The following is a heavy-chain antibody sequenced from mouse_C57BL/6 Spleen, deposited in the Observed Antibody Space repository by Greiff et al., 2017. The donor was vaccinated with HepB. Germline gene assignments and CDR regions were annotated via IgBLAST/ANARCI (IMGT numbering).Heavy chain of an antibody. Sequence: EVKLQQSGPELVKPGASVKISCKASGYSFTGYYMNWVKQSPEKSLEWIGEINPSTGGTTYNQKFKAKATLTVDKSSSTAYMQLKSLTSEDSAVYYCAREGNPYFDYWGQGTTLTVAS. V-gene: IGHV1-42*01. CDR3: AREGNPYFDY. CDR1: GYSFTGYY. CDR2: INPSTGGT. J-gene: IGHJ2*01. D-gene: IGHD2-1*01.